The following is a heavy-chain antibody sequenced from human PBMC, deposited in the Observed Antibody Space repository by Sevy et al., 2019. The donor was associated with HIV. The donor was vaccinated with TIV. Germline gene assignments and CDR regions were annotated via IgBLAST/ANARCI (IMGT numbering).Heavy chain of an antibody. Sequence: GGSLRLSCVTSGFTFDDHGMHWVREIPGKGLEWVSGVSWNGRSLGYADTVKGRFIISRDNAKKSVSLQMNSLRTEDTALYYCARDAGTGGSYMGYYFGMDVWGQGSRSPSP. CDR1: GFTFDDHG. V-gene: IGHV3-9*01. D-gene: IGHD3-10*01. CDR2: VSWNGRSL. CDR3: ARDAGTGGSYMGYYFGMDV. J-gene: IGHJ6*02.